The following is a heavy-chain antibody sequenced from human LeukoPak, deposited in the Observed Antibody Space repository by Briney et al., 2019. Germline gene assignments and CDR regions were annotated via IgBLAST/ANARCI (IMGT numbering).Heavy chain of an antibody. Sequence: GGSLRLSCAASGFTFSSYSMNWVRQAPGKGLEWVSSISSSSSYTYYADSVKGRFTISRDNAKNSLYLQMNSLRAEDTAVYYCARDRYSGYDYDAFEIWGQGTMVTVSS. CDR3: ARDRYSGYDYDAFEI. J-gene: IGHJ3*02. V-gene: IGHV3-21*01. CDR2: ISSSSSYT. D-gene: IGHD5-12*01. CDR1: GFTFSSYS.